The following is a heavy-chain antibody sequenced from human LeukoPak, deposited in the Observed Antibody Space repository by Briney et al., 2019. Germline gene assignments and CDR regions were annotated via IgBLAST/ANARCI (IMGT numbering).Heavy chain of an antibody. D-gene: IGHD2-2*01. CDR3: ARGDIVVVPDAFDI. J-gene: IGHJ3*02. CDR2: ISSSGSTI. V-gene: IGHV3-11*01. Sequence: PGGSLRLSCAASGFTFSDYYMSWIHQAPGKGLEWVSYISSSGSTIYYADSVKGRFTISRDNAKNSLYLQMNSLRAEDTAVYYCARGDIVVVPDAFDIWGQGTMVTVSS. CDR1: GFTFSDYY.